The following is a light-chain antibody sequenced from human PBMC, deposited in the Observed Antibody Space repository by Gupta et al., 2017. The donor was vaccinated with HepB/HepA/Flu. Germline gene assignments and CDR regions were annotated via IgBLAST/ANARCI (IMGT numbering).Light chain of an antibody. J-gene: IGKJ4*01. CDR2: KAS. Sequence: DIQMTQSPSTLSASVGDRVTIPCLASQSISSWLAWYQQKPGKAPKLLIYKASSLESGVPSRFSGSGSWARFTPPISRLQPAEFATFYCQQYNSYSALTFGGGTKVEIK. V-gene: IGKV1-5*03. CDR3: QQYNSYSALT. CDR1: QSISSW.